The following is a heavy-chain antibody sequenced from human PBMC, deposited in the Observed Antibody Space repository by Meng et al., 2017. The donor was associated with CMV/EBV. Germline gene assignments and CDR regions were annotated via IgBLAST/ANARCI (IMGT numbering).Heavy chain of an antibody. D-gene: IGHD5-24*01. Sequence: ESLKISCTVSGGSISSSSYYWGWIRQPPGKGLEWIGSIYYSGSTYYNPSLKSRVTISVDTSKNQFSLKLSSVTAADTAVYYCARMVATTYYFDYWGQGTLVTVSS. CDR1: GGSISSSSYY. V-gene: IGHV4-39*07. J-gene: IGHJ4*02. CDR3: ARMVATTYYFDY. CDR2: IYYSGST.